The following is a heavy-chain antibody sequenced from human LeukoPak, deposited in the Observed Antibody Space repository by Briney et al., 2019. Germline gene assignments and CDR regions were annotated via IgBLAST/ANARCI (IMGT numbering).Heavy chain of an antibody. V-gene: IGHV6-1*01. J-gene: IGHJ4*02. Sequence: SQTLSLTCAISGDSVSSNSAAWNWIRQSPSRGLEWLGRTYYNSKWYNDYAVSVKSRITINPDTSKNQFSLQLNSVTPEDTAVYYCAREEIVRLQLLRPLDYWGRGTLVTVSS. CDR2: TYYNSKWYN. CDR1: GDSVSSNSAA. CDR3: AREEIVRLQLLRPLDY. D-gene: IGHD2-2*01.